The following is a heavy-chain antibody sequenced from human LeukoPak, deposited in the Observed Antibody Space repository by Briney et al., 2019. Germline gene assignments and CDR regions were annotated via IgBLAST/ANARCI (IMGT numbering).Heavy chain of an antibody. CDR1: GFTFSSYW. J-gene: IGHJ4*02. Sequence: GGSLRLSCAASGFTFSSYWMSWVRQAPGKGLEWVANIKQDGSEKYYVDSVKGRFTISRDNAKNSLYMQMNSLRAEDTAVYYCARARRVRGVIGYSDYWGQGTLVTVSS. D-gene: IGHD3-10*01. CDR3: ARARRVRGVIGYSDY. V-gene: IGHV3-7*03. CDR2: IKQDGSEK.